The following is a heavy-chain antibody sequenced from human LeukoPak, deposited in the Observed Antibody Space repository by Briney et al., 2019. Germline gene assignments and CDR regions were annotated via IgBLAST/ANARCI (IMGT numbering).Heavy chain of an antibody. J-gene: IGHJ4*02. CDR1: GGSISSYY. CDR2: IYTSGST. CDR3: ARQYSSSSFFDY. Sequence: SKTLSLTCTVSGGSISSYYWSWIRQPPGKGLVWIGYIYTSGSTPYNPSLKSRVTISVDTSKNQFSLKLSSLTAADTAVYFCARQYSSSSFFDYWGQGTLVTVSS. D-gene: IGHD6-6*01. V-gene: IGHV4-4*09.